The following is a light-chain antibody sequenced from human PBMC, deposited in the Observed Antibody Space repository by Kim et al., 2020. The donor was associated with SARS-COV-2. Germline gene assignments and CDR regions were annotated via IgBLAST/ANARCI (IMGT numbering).Light chain of an antibody. CDR3: QQLNSYPRT. CDR2: AAS. V-gene: IGKV1-9*01. Sequence: ASVGDRGTITCRASQGISSYLAWYQQKPGKAPKLLIYAASTLQSGVPSRFGGSGSGTEFTLTISSLQPEDFATYYCQQLNSYPRTFGPGTKVDIK. CDR1: QGISSY. J-gene: IGKJ3*01.